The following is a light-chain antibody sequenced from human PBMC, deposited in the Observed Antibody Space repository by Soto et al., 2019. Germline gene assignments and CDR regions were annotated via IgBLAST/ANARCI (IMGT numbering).Light chain of an antibody. CDR2: DTS. V-gene: IGKV3-11*01. CDR1: QSVNSY. J-gene: IGKJ2*01. CDR3: QQRSSWPT. Sequence: EIVLTQSPATPSLSPGERATLSCRASQSVNSYLAWYQQKCGQAPRLLIYDTSNRATGIPDRFSGSGSGTDFTLTISSLEAEDFAFYYCQQRSSWPTFGQGTRLEIK.